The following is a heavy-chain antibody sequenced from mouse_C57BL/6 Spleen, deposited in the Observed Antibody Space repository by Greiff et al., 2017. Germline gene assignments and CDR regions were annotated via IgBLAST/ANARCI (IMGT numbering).Heavy chain of an antibody. J-gene: IGHJ2*01. Sequence: VQLQQPGAELVRPGSSVKLSCKASGYTFTSYWMDWVKQRPGQGLEWIGNIYPSDSETHYNQKFKDKATLTVDKSSSTAYMQLSSLTSEDSAVYYCARMVTTDRGDYFDYWGQGTTLTVSS. CDR2: IYPSDSET. V-gene: IGHV1-61*01. CDR1: GYTFTSYW. CDR3: ARMVTTDRGDYFDY. D-gene: IGHD2-2*01.